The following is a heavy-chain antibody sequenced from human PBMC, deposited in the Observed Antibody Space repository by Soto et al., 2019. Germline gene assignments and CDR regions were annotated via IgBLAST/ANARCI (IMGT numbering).Heavy chain of an antibody. V-gene: IGHV3-30-3*01. CDR3: ASPLWRDDYNWGYFDL. CDR1: GFTFSSYA. D-gene: IGHD4-4*01. J-gene: IGHJ2*01. CDR2: ISYDGSNK. Sequence: QVQLVESGGGVVQPGRSLRLSCAASGFTFSSYAMHWVRQAPGKGLEWVAVISYDGSNKYYTDSVKGRFTISRDNSKNTLYLQMNSLRAEDTAVYYCASPLWRDDYNWGYFDLWGRGTLFTVSS.